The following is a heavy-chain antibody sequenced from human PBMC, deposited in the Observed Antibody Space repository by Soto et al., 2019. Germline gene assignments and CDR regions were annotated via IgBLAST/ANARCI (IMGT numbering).Heavy chain of an antibody. CDR3: ASLEWESSGYADY. V-gene: IGHV3-7*03. J-gene: IGHJ4*02. CDR1: GFTFGSNW. Sequence: GGSLRLSCAASGFTFGSNWMSWVRQAPGKGLEWVANIKRDGSEKYYVDSVKGRFTISRDNAKNTLYLQMNGLRADDTAVYYCASLEWESSGYADYWGQGTQVTVSS. D-gene: IGHD5-12*01. CDR2: IKRDGSEK.